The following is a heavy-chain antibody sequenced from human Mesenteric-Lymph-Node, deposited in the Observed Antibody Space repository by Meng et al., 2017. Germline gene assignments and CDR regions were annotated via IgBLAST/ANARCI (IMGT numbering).Heavy chain of an antibody. J-gene: IGHJ4*02. Sequence: GESLKISCAASGFSFRDSWMGWVRQAPGKGLEWVAIISPDGSDKYYMDSVKGRFTISKDNAKKSLYLQMNNLKAEDTAVYYCTRGPGEGALDYWGQGTLVTVSS. CDR1: GFSFRDSW. V-gene: IGHV3-7*01. D-gene: IGHD4-17*01. CDR2: ISPDGSDK. CDR3: TRGPGEGALDY.